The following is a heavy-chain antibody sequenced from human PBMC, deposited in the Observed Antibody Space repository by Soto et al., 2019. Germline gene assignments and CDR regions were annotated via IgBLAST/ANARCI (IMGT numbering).Heavy chain of an antibody. V-gene: IGHV1-18*01. D-gene: IGHD2-21*01. CDR2: ISAYNGNT. CDR1: GYTFTSYG. J-gene: IGHJ4*02. Sequence: ASVKVSCKASGYTFTSYGISWVRQAPGQGLEWMGWISAYNGNTNYAQKLQGRVTMTTDTSTSTAYMELRSLRSEDTAVYYCAATLDWGSYDFGGHPSWGQGTLVTVSS. CDR3: AATLDWGSYDFGGHPS.